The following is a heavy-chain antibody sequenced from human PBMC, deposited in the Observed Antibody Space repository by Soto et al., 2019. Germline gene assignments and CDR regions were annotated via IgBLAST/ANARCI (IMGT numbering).Heavy chain of an antibody. J-gene: IGHJ6*02. V-gene: IGHV4-59*01. Sequence: ETLSLTCTVSGGSISRYYWSWVRQSPGKGLEWIGYIYYSGTTNYNPSLRSRVTISVDTSNNQFSLRLTSVTAADTAVYYCSRAPSAYSRGYGMDVWGQGTTVTVSS. D-gene: IGHD5-18*01. CDR1: GGSISRYY. CDR3: SRAPSAYSRGYGMDV. CDR2: IYYSGTT.